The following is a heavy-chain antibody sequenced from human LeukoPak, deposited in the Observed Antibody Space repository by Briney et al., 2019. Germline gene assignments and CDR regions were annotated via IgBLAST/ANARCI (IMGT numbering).Heavy chain of an antibody. D-gene: IGHD1/OR15-1a*01. J-gene: IGHJ4*02. CDR1: GGTFSSYA. CDR3: ARDDDADWNIDY. CDR2: IIPILGIA. V-gene: IGHV1-69*04. Sequence: SVKVSCKASGGTFSSYAISWVRQAPGQGLEWMGRIIPILGIANYAQKFQGRVTITADKSTSTAYMELSSLRSEETAVYYCARDDDADWNIDYWGQGTLVTVSS.